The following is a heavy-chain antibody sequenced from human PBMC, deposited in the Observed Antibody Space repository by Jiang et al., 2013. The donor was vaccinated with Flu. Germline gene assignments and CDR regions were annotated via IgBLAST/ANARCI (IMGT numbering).Heavy chain of an antibody. CDR1: GFSLSNARMG. CDR3: ARIGVVSYYYGMDV. D-gene: IGHD2-15*01. V-gene: IGHV2-26*01. J-gene: IGHJ6*02. CDR2: IFSNDEK. Sequence: KPTQTLTLTCTVSGFSLSNARMGVSWIRQPPGKALEWLAHIFSNDEKSYSTSLKSRLTISKDTSKSQVVLTMTNMDPVDTATYYCARIGVVSYYYGMDVWGQGTTVTVSS.